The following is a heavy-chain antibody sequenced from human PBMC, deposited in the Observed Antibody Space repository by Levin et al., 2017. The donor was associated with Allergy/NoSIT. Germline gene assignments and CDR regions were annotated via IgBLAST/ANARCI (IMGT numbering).Heavy chain of an antibody. CDR1: GYTFSSNY. CDR3: ARDSGKDYYDSSDYIRIKGWFDP. CDR2: INPTGGST. V-gene: IGHV1-46*01. D-gene: IGHD3-22*01. Sequence: VASVKVSCKASGYTFSSNYIHWVRQAPGQGLEWMGIINPTGGSTRYAQKFQGRVTMTRDTATSTVYMELSDLRSEDTAVYYCARDSGKDYYDSSDYIRIKGWFDPWGQGTLVTVSS. J-gene: IGHJ5*02.